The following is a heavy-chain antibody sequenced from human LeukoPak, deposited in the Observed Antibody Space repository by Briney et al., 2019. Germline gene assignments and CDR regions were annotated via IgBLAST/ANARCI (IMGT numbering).Heavy chain of an antibody. V-gene: IGHV4-39*01. D-gene: IGHD3-3*01. CDR3: AGHVRIGITIFGVVITPPDY. CDR1: GGSISSSSYY. CDR2: IYYSGST. J-gene: IGHJ4*02. Sequence: SETLSLTCTVSGGSISSSSYYWGWIRQPPGKGLEWIGSIYYSGSTYYNPSLKSRVTISVDTSKNQFSLKLSSVTAADTAVYYCAGHVRIGITIFGVVITPPDYWGQGTLVTVSS.